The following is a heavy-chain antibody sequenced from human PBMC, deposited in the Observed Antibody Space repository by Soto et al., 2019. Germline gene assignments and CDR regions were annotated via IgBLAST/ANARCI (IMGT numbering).Heavy chain of an antibody. D-gene: IGHD6-25*01. V-gene: IGHV1-2*04. CDR2: INPNSGGT. CDR3: ARENGSSGRYFDY. CDR1: GYTFTGYY. Sequence: ASVKVSCKASGYTFTGYYMHWVRQAPGQGLEWMGWINPNSGGTNYAQKFQGWVTMTRDTSISTAYMELSRLRSDDTAVYYCARENGSSGRYFDYWGQGTLVTVSS. J-gene: IGHJ4*02.